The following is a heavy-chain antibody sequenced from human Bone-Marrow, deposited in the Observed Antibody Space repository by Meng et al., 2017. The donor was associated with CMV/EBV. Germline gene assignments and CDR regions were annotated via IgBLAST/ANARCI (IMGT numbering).Heavy chain of an antibody. J-gene: IGHJ5*02. CDR3: ARLGYDFGSGYPASGGWFDP. D-gene: IGHD3-3*01. CDR2: IKQDGSEK. V-gene: IGHV3-7*01. CDR1: GFTFSSYW. Sequence: GGSLRLSCAASGFTFSSYWMSWVRQAPGKGLEWVANIKQDGSEKYYVDSVKGRFTISRDNAKNSLYLQMNSLRAEDTAVYYCARLGYDFGSGYPASGGWFDPWGQGTLVTVSS.